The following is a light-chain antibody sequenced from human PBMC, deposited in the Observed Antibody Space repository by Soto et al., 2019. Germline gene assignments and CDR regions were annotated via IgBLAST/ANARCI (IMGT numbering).Light chain of an antibody. J-gene: IGLJ1*01. CDR2: GNS. V-gene: IGLV1-40*01. CDR1: SSNIGAGYD. CDR3: QSYDSSLSGYV. Sequence: QSVLTQPPSVSGTPGQRVTISCTGSSSNIGAGYDLYWYQQLPGTAPKLLIYGNSNRPSGVPDRFSGSKSGTSASLAITGLQAEDEADYYCQSYDSSLSGYVFGTGTKLTVL.